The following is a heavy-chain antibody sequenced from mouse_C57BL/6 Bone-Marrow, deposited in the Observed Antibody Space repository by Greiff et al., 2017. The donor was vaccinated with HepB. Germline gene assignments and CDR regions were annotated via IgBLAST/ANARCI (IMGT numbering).Heavy chain of an antibody. V-gene: IGHV5-17*01. J-gene: IGHJ1*01. CDR3: ARYTVVIFWYFAI. D-gene: IGHD1-1*01. Sequence: DVKLVESGGGLVKPGGSLKLSCAASGFTFSDYGMHWVRQAPEKGLEWVAYISSGSSTIYYADTVKGRFTISRDNAKNTMFLHMTSLRSEDTPMYYCARYTVVIFWYFAIWGSGPAATVS. CDR2: ISSGSSTI. CDR1: GFTFSDYG.